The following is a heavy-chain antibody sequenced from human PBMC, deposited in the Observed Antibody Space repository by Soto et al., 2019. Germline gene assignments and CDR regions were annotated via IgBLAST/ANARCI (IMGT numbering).Heavy chain of an antibody. D-gene: IGHD2-2*02. Sequence: GGSLRLSCAASGFTFSGSAMHWVRQASGKGLEWVGRIRSRTYSYATAYAASVKGRFTISRDDSKNTVYLQMNSLKTEDTAVYYCTSIPPIPYWGQGTLVTVSS. CDR2: IRSRTYSYAT. V-gene: IGHV3-73*01. CDR3: TSIPPIPY. J-gene: IGHJ4*02. CDR1: GFTFSGSA.